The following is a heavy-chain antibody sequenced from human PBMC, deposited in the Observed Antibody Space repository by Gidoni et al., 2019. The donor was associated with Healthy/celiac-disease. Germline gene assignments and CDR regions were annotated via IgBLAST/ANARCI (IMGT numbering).Heavy chain of an antibody. CDR2: ISSSSSYI. J-gene: IGHJ6*02. CDR3: AREDYGGNDDYYYYYGMDV. V-gene: IGHV3-21*01. D-gene: IGHD4-17*01. Sequence: EVQLVESGGGLVKPGGSLRLSCAASGFTFSSYSMNWVRQAPGKGLEWVSSISSSSSYIYYADSVKGRFTISRDNAKNSLYLQMNSLRAEDTAVYYCAREDYGGNDDYYYYYGMDVWGQGTTVTVSS. CDR1: GFTFSSYS.